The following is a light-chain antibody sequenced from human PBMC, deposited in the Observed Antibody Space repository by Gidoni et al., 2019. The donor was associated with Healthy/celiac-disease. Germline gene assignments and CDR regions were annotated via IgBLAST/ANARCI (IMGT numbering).Light chain of an antibody. J-gene: IGLJ1*01. V-gene: IGLV2-23*02. CDR3: SSYVGGNNFPYV. CDR1: SSDVGSNTL. Sequence: QSALTQPASVSGSPGQSISISCTGTSSDVGSNTLVSWYQQHPGKAPKLMIYEVSKRPSGVPDRFSGSKSGNTASLTVSGLQAEDEADYYCSSYVGGNNFPYVFGTGTTVTVL. CDR2: EVS.